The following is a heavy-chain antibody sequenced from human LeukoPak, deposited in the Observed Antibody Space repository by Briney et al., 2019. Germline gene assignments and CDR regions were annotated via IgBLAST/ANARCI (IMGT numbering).Heavy chain of an antibody. CDR2: GSTSGST. J-gene: IGHJ4*02. CDR3: ARDSYFGSGNYYIDY. V-gene: IGHV4-4*07. CDR1: GASISSYY. D-gene: IGHD3-10*01. Sequence: SETLSLTCTVSGASISSYYWSWIRQPAGKGLEWIGRGSTSGSTNYNPSLKSRVTMSVEKSKNQFSLKLSSVTAADTAVYYFARDSYFGSGNYYIDYWGQGTLVTVSS.